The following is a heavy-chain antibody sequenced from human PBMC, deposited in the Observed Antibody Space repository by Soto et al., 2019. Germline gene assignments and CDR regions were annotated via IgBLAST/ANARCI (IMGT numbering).Heavy chain of an antibody. CDR1: GFIFGDYA. CDR2: GRGSNDNT. D-gene: IGHD3-3*01. Sequence: EVQLVESGGNLVQPGGSLRLSCAASGFIFGDYAMSWVRQAPGKGLEWLSLGRGSNDNTYYADSVRGRFTISRDNSRNMLYRQMNSLRVDDTSIYYCAKDWTHLNYWGQGTLVTVSS. V-gene: IGHV3-23*04. J-gene: IGHJ4*02. CDR3: AKDWTHLNY.